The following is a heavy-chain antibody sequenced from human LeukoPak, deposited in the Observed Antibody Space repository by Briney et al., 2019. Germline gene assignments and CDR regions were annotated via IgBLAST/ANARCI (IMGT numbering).Heavy chain of an antibody. V-gene: IGHV3-53*01. CDR2: IYSGGNT. J-gene: IGHJ4*02. CDR3: ARDLLGIDY. Sequence: GGSLRLSCAASGFTVSSNYMSWVRQAPGKGLEWVSVIYSGGNTFYADSVKGRFTISRDNSKNTLFLQMNSLRAEDTAVYYCARDLLGIDYWGQGTLVTVSS. D-gene: IGHD2-15*01. CDR1: GFTVSSNY.